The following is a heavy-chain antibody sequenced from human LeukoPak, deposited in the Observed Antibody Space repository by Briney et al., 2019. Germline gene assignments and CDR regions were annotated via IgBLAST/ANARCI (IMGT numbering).Heavy chain of an antibody. CDR2: IYYGRSN. J-gene: IGHJ4*02. Sequence: SETLSLTCTASGGSISSYYWSWIRQPPGKRLEWIGHIYYGRSNSYNPPLKSRVTILVDTSNNQFSLKQSSATAGDKAVFYCASRSSIWSGYQDTLYYFDSWGQGTLVTVSS. CDR1: GGSISSYY. V-gene: IGHV4-59*01. D-gene: IGHD3-3*01. CDR3: ASRSSIWSGYQDTLYYFDS.